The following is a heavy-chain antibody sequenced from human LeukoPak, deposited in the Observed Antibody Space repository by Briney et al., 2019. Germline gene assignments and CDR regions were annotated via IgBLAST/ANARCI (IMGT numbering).Heavy chain of an antibody. Sequence: PGVTLRLSCAASGFTFSSFGMSWVRQAPGKGLEWVSTISNSGSDTYYADSVKGRFTISRDNSKSTLSLQMNSLRAEDTAIYYCATYRQVLLPFESWGQGTLVTVSS. CDR2: ISNSGSDT. CDR1: GFTFSSFG. CDR3: ATYRQVLLPFES. D-gene: IGHD2-8*02. V-gene: IGHV3-23*01. J-gene: IGHJ4*02.